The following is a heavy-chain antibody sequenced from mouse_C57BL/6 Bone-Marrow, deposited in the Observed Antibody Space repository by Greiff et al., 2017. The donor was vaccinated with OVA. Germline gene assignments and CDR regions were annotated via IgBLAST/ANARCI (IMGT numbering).Heavy chain of an antibody. Sequence: VQLQQSGAELVRPGASVKLSCKASGYTFTAYYISWVKQRPGQGLEWIARIYPGSGNIYYNEKFKGKATLTAEKSSSTAYMQLSSLTSDDSAVYFSARSERLRDYFDYWGQGTTLTVSS. CDR1: GYTFTAYY. J-gene: IGHJ2*01. CDR2: IYPGSGNI. D-gene: IGHD2-2*01. CDR3: ARSERLRDYFDY. V-gene: IGHV1-76*01.